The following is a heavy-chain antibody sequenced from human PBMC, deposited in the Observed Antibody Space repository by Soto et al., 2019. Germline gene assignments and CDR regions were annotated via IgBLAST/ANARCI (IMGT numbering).Heavy chain of an antibody. CDR1: GFTVSSNY. CDR3: ARHGYSYGGGYFAS. V-gene: IGHV3-66*04. D-gene: IGHD5-18*01. Sequence: EVQLVESGGGLVQPGGSLRLSCAASGFTVSSNYMSWVRQAPGKGLEWVSVIYSGGSAYYADSVKGRFTISRDNSKNTLYLQMTSLRAEDTAVYYCARHGYSYGGGYFASWGQGTLVTVSS. J-gene: IGHJ4*02. CDR2: IYSGGSA.